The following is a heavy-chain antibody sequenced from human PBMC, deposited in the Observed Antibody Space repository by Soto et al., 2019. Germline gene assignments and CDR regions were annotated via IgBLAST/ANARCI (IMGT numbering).Heavy chain of an antibody. J-gene: IGHJ4*02. CDR1: GFTFSSYA. CDR2: ISGSGGST. Sequence: GGSLRLSCAASGFTFSSYAMSWVRQAPGKGLEWVSAISGSGGSTYYADSVKGRFTISRDNSKNTLYLQMNSLRAEDTAVYYCAKDFDYYGFWSGVGPNFDYWGQGALVTVSS. CDR3: AKDFDYYGFWSGVGPNFDY. V-gene: IGHV3-23*01. D-gene: IGHD3-3*01.